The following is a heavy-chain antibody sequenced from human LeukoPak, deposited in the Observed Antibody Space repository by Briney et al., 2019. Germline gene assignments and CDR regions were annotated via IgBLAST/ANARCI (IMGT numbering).Heavy chain of an antibody. Sequence: GGSLRLSCAASRFTFSSYSMNWVRQAPGKGLEWVSSISSFGSYIYYADSVKGRFTISRDNAKNSLYLQMNSLRVEDTAVYYCARDLSGVTGYTYGRGIDYWGQGTLVTVSS. V-gene: IGHV3-21*01. CDR2: ISSFGSYI. D-gene: IGHD5-18*01. CDR1: RFTFSSYS. J-gene: IGHJ4*02. CDR3: ARDLSGVTGYTYGRGIDY.